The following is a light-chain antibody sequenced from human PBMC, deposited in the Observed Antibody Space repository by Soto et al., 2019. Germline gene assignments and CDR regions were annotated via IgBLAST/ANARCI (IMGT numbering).Light chain of an antibody. J-gene: IGLJ2*01. CDR1: SSDVGGYNY. Sequence: QSALTQPPSASGSPGQSVTISCTGTSSDVGGYNYVSWYQQHPGKAPQLLIYEVSKRPSGVPDRFSGSKSGTTASLTVSGLRAEDEADYYQSSYAGSNNVVFGGGTKGTVL. CDR3: SSYAGSNNVV. V-gene: IGLV2-8*01. CDR2: EVS.